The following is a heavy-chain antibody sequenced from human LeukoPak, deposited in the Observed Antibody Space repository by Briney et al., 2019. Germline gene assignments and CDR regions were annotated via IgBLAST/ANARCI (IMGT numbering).Heavy chain of an antibody. D-gene: IGHD6-19*01. CDR1: GFTFRSYG. CDR2: LSYDGSNK. Sequence: GGSLRLSCAASGFTFRSYGMHWVRQTPDKGLEWVAVLSYDGSNKYYADSVKGRFTISRDKSKNTLYLQMNSLRAEDTAVYYCAKDAYSSFWTIDYWGQGTLVTVSS. CDR3: AKDAYSSFWTIDY. V-gene: IGHV3-30*18. J-gene: IGHJ4*02.